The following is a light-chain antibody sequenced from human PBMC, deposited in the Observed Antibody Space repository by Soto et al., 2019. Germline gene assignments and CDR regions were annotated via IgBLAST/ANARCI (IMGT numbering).Light chain of an antibody. V-gene: IGKV1-39*01. CDR1: QIIGTS. CDR2: SAS. CDR3: QQSYTDPFT. J-gene: IGKJ3*01. Sequence: DFQMTQSPSSLSASVGDRVSITCRSSQIIGTSLNWYQQKPRKAPKLLIYSASTLQGGGPSRFSGRVSGTDFTLTIRSLQPEDFATYSCQQSYTDPFTFGPGTKVDVK.